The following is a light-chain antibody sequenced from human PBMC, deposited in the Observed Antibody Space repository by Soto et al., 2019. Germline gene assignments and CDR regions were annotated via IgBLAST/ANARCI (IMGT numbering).Light chain of an antibody. J-gene: IGLJ2*01. CDR2: GNS. V-gene: IGLV1-40*01. CDR1: SSNIGAGYD. CDR3: QSYDSNLSGYVV. Sequence: QSVLTQPPSVSGAPGQRVTISCTGSSSNIGAGYDVHWYQQLPGTAPKLLIYGNSNRPSGVPDRFSGSKSGTSASLAITGLQAEDEADYYCQSYDSNLSGYVVFGGGTEVTVL.